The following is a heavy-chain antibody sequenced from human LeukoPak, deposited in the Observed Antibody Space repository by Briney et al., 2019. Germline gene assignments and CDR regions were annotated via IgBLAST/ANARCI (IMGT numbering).Heavy chain of an antibody. V-gene: IGHV3-23*01. CDR1: GFTFSSYA. D-gene: IGHD6-19*01. CDR3: AKESAVAGTALDY. Sequence: GGSLRLSCAAPGFTFSSYAMTWVRQAPGKGLEWVSAISGSGGSTYYADSVKGRFTISRDNSKNSLYLQMNSLRPEDTALYYCAKESAVAGTALDYWGQGTLVTVSS. J-gene: IGHJ4*02. CDR2: ISGSGGST.